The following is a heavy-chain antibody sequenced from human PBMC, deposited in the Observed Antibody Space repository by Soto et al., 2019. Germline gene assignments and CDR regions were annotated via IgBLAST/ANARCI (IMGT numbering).Heavy chain of an antibody. CDR1: GGSISSGGYY. V-gene: IGHV4-31*03. Sequence: TLSLTCTVSGGSISSGGYYWSWIRQHPGKGLEWIGYIYYSGSTYYNPSLKSRVTISVDTSKNPFSLKLSSVTAADTALYYCARDRVYWLDPWGKGTLVTVSS. J-gene: IGHJ5*02. CDR3: ARDRVYWLDP. CDR2: IYYSGST. D-gene: IGHD2-8*01.